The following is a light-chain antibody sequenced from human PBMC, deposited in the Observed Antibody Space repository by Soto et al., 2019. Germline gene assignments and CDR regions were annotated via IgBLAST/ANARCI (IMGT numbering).Light chain of an antibody. CDR3: QQYDNLVT. CDR1: QDISNY. J-gene: IGKJ4*01. Sequence: DIQMTQSPSSLSASVGDRVTITCQAGQDISNYLNWYQQKPGKAPKLLIYDASNLETGVPSSFSGSGSGTDFTFTINSLQPEDIATYYCQQYDNLVTFGGGTKVDIK. CDR2: DAS. V-gene: IGKV1-33*01.